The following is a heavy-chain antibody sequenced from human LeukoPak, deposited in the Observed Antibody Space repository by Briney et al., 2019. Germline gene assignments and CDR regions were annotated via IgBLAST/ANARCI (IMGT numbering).Heavy chain of an antibody. CDR3: ARDGCTSGCYLWGNDY. J-gene: IGHJ4*02. Sequence: SETLSLTCAVYGGSFSGDYWSWSCQPPGKGLGWIGEIHHSGSTNYNTSLKSRVTISVDTSKNQFSLKLSSVTAADTAVYYCARDGCTSGCYLWGNDYWGPGTLVTASS. CDR2: IHHSGST. D-gene: IGHD6-19*01. V-gene: IGHV4-34*01. CDR1: GGSFSGDY.